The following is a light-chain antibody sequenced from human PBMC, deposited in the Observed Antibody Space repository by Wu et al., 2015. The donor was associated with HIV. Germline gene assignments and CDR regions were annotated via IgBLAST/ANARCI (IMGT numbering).Light chain of an antibody. CDR2: AAS. Sequence: IRMTQSPSSLSASTGDRVTITCRASQDISSYLAWYQQKPGKAPKLLIYAASTLQSGVPSRFSGNGSGTGFTLTTSCLQSEDFATYYCQQYYTYPLTFGGGTKVEIK. V-gene: IGKV1-8*01. J-gene: IGKJ4*01. CDR1: QDISSY. CDR3: QQYYTYPLT.